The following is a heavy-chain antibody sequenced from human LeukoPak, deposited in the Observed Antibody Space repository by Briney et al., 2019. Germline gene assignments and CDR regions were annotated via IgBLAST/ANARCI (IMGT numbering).Heavy chain of an antibody. Sequence: ASVKVSCKVSGYTLTELSMHWVRQAPGKGLEWMGGFDPEDGETTYAQKFQGRVTMTEDTSTDTAYMELSSLRSEDTAVYYCATLPRITIFPPDYWGQGTLVTVSS. D-gene: IGHD3-3*01. V-gene: IGHV1-24*01. CDR1: GYTLTELS. CDR2: FDPEDGET. CDR3: ATLPRITIFPPDY. J-gene: IGHJ4*02.